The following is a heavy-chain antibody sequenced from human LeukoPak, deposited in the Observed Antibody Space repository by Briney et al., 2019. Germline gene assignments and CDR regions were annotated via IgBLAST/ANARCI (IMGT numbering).Heavy chain of an antibody. CDR1: GFTFSSYS. CDR2: ISSSSSTI. J-gene: IGHJ6*02. CDR3: ARESHYDTYGMDV. D-gene: IGHD3-22*01. V-gene: IGHV3-48*01. Sequence: GGSLRLSCAASGFTFSSYSMNWVRQAPGKGLEWVPYISSSSSTIYYADSVKGRFTISRDNAKNSLYLQMNSLRAEDTAVYYCARESHYDTYGMDVWGQGTTVTVSS.